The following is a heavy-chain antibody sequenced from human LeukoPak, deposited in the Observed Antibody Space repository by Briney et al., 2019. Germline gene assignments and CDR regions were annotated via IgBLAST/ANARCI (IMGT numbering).Heavy chain of an antibody. J-gene: IGHJ6*03. CDR1: GGSISSHY. CDR2: ISNSGST. D-gene: IGHD2-15*01. V-gene: IGHV4-59*11. Sequence: SETLSLTCTVSGGSISSHYWTWIRQSPVKGLEWIGDISNSGSTSYNPSLKSRVTISIDTSKNQFSLKLSSVNAADPAVYYCGRDALVGYFSYYYMDVWGKGTTVTVSS. CDR3: GRDALVGYFSYYYMDV.